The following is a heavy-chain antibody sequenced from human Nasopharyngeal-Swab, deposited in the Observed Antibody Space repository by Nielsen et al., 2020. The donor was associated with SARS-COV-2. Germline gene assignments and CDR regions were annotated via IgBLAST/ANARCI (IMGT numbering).Heavy chain of an antibody. CDR3: ARASRAISGDY. Sequence: GESLKISCADSGFTFSNYWMSWVRQAPGKGLEWVANIKEDGSAKYYVDSVKGRFTISRDNAKKSLYLEMNSLRAEDTAVYYCARASRAISGDYWGQGTLVTVSS. CDR1: GFTFSNYW. V-gene: IGHV3-7*01. D-gene: IGHD1-20*01. CDR2: IKEDGSAK. J-gene: IGHJ4*02.